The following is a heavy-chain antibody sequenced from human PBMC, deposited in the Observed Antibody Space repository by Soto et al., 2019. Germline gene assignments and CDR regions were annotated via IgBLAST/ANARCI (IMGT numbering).Heavy chain of an antibody. Sequence: AVKVSCRASGYTFTSYDINWVRQARGQGLGWMGWMNPNSGNTGYAQKFQGRVTMTRNTSISTAYMELSSLRSEDTAVYYCARESSYDFWSGYRRPNYYYYGMDVWGQGTTVNVSS. J-gene: IGHJ6*02. CDR3: ARESSYDFWSGYRRPNYYYYGMDV. D-gene: IGHD3-3*01. V-gene: IGHV1-8*01. CDR2: MNPNSGNT. CDR1: GYTFTSYD.